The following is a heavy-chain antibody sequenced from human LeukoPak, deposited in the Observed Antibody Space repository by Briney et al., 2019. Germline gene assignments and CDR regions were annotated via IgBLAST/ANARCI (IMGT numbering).Heavy chain of an antibody. CDR1: GGSFSGYY. V-gene: IGHV4-34*01. Sequence: SETLSLTCAVYGGSFSGYYWSWIRQPPGKGLEWIGEINHSGSTNYNPSLKSRVTISVDTSKNQFSLKLSSVTAADTAVYYCARELRVVTAIDDYYYYYMDVWGKGTTVTVSS. D-gene: IGHD2-21*02. CDR3: ARELRVVTAIDDYYYYYMDV. CDR2: INHSGST. J-gene: IGHJ6*03.